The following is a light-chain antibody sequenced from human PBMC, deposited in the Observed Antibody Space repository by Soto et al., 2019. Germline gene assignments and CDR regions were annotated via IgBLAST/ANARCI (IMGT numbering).Light chain of an antibody. Sequence: EIVLTQPPGTLSLSPGERVTLYCKASQRVSNSYLAWYQQRPGQAPRLLIYGAFSRATDAPDRFSGSESGTEFTLTIDRLAPEDSAVYFCQQYATSPRTFGQGTKVDIK. CDR1: QRVSNSY. CDR3: QQYATSPRT. V-gene: IGKV3-20*01. J-gene: IGKJ1*01. CDR2: GAF.